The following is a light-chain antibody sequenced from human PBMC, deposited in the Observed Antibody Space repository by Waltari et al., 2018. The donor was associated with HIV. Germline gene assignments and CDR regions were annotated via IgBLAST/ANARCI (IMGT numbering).Light chain of an antibody. J-gene: IGKJ5*01. Sequence: EIVLTQSPATLSLSPGDRPTLSCRASQSLDRYLSWFQQKPGQAPRLVIFDASKRATGVPARFSGSGSGTDFTLTISSLEPEDSAVYYCQQRASSITFGQGTRLDIK. CDR1: QSLDRY. V-gene: IGKV3-11*01. CDR3: QQRASSIT. CDR2: DAS.